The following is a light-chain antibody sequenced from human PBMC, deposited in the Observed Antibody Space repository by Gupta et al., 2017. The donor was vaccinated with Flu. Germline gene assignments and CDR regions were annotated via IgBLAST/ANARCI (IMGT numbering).Light chain of an antibody. CDR3: QQSYGTPRYS. V-gene: IGKV1-39*01. CDR2: AAS. Sequence: DIQMTQSPSSLSASVGDRVTITCRASQSISSYLNWYQQKPGKAPKLLIYAASSLQSGVPSRFSGSGSGTDFTLTISSLQPEDIATYYCQQSYGTPRYSFGQGTKLEIK. J-gene: IGKJ2*03. CDR1: QSISSY.